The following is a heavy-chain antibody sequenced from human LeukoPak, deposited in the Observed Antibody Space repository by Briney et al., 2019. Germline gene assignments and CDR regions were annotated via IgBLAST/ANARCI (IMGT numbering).Heavy chain of an antibody. J-gene: IGHJ4*02. Sequence: VGSLRLSCAASGFTFSIYGMSWVRQAPGRGLEWVSAMSGSGGSTYYADSVKGRFTISRDNSKNTLYLQMNSLRAEDTAVYYCAKDPRAGSYDYWGQGTLVTVSS. CDR1: GFTFSIYG. CDR3: AKDPRAGSYDY. D-gene: IGHD3-10*01. V-gene: IGHV3-23*01. CDR2: MSGSGGST.